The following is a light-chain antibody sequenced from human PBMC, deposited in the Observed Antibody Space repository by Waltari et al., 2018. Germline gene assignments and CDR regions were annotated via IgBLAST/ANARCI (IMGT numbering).Light chain of an antibody. CDR1: SIDVGCYNY. Sequence: QSALTPPASVSGSPGQSITIACTGTSIDVGCYNYLSWYQQHPGKAPKLMIYDVNNRPSGGSNRFSGSKSGNTASLTISGLQAEDEADYYCSSFTSSSTWVFGGGTKLTVL. J-gene: IGLJ3*02. CDR2: DVN. CDR3: SSFTSSSTWV. V-gene: IGLV2-14*03.